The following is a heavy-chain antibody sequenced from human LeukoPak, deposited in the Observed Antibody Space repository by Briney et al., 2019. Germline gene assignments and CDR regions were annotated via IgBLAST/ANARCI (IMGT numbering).Heavy chain of an antibody. Sequence: PSGGSLRLSCAASGFSFSGSGMHWVRQASGKGLEWVGHIRNKADNYTTTYTASVEGRFTISRDDSKNTAYLHMKSLKTEDTAVYYCSTVGSIQVAARDYWGQGTLVTVSS. CDR1: GFSFSGSG. CDR2: IRNKADNYTT. CDR3: STVGSIQVAARDY. J-gene: IGHJ4*02. D-gene: IGHD6-13*01. V-gene: IGHV3-73*01.